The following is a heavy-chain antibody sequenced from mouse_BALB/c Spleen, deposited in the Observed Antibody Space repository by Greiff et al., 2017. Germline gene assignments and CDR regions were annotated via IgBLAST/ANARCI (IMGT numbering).Heavy chain of an antibody. CDR1: GYTFTNYW. CDR3: ARGSYYGYVSYWYFDV. Sequence: SGAELVRPGTSVKMSCKAAGYTFTNYWIGWVKQRPGHGLEWIGDIYPGGGYTNYNEKFKGKATLTADTSSSTAYMQLSSLTSEDSAIYYCARGSYYGYVSYWYFDVWGAGTTVTVSS. J-gene: IGHJ1*01. D-gene: IGHD1-2*01. V-gene: IGHV1-63*02. CDR2: IYPGGGYT.